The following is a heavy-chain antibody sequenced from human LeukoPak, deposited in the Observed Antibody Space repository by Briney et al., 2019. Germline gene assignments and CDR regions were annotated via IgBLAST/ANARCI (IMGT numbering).Heavy chain of an antibody. D-gene: IGHD5-12*01. V-gene: IGHV4-59*01. CDR3: ARALRGYSGYDSPVAVDY. CDR1: GGSISSYY. Sequence: SETLSLTCTVSGGSISSYYWSWIRQPPGKGLEWIGYIYYSGSTNYNPSLKSRVTISVDTSKNQFSLKLSSVTAADTAVYYCARALRGYSGYDSPVAVDYWGQGTLVTVSS. CDR2: IYYSGST. J-gene: IGHJ4*02.